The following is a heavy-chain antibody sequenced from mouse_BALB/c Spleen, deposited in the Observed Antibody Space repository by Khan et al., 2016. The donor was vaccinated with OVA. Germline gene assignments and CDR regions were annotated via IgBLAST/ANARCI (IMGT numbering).Heavy chain of an antibody. CDR3: TRHGYVACFTY. J-gene: IGHJ3*01. D-gene: IGHD2-2*01. Sequence: VQLKESGPELMKPGASVKISCKASGYSFTSYYIHWVMQRRGQSLEWIGYVDPFSAVTTYNQKFKGKATLTVDKSSSTAYIHLSNLTSEDSAVYYCTRHGYVACFTYWGQGTLVTVSA. V-gene: IGHV1-31*01. CDR1: GYSFTSYY. CDR2: VDPFSAVT.